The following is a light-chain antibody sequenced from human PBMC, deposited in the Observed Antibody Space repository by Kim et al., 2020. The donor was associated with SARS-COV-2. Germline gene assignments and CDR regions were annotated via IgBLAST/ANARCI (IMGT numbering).Light chain of an antibody. CDR3: QSYDSSLSGSV. Sequence: RVTISCTGSSSNIGAGYDVHWYLQLPGTAPKLLIYGNSNRSSGVPDRFSGSKSGTSASLAITGLQAEDEADYYCQSYDSSLSGSVFGGGTQLTVL. CDR1: SSNIGAGYD. V-gene: IGLV1-40*01. CDR2: GNS. J-gene: IGLJ3*02.